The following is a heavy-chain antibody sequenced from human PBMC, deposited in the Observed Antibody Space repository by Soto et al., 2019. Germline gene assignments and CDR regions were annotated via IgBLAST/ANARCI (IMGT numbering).Heavy chain of an antibody. CDR1: GGSISSGGYS. CDR3: TRGGDPYKTGH. Sequence: SETLSLTCAVSGGSISSGGYSWSWIRQPPGKGLEWIGYIYHSGSTYYNPSLKGRVTMSVDTSKNQFSLKLTSVNTADTAIYYCTRGGDPYKTGHWGQGTLVTVSS. D-gene: IGHD2-21*01. J-gene: IGHJ4*02. CDR2: IYHSGST. V-gene: IGHV4-30-2*02.